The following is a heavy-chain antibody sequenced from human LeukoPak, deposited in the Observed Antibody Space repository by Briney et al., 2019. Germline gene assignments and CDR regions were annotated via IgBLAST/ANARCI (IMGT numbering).Heavy chain of an antibody. CDR2: IRYDGSNK. V-gene: IGHV3-30*02. CDR3: AKERDTAMVTLDY. J-gene: IGHJ4*02. Sequence: GGSLRLSCAASGFTFSSYSMHWGRQAPGKGLEWVAFIRYDGSNKYYAESVKGRCTISRDNSKNTLYLQMNSLRAEDTAVYYCAKERDTAMVTLDYWGQGTLVTVSS. CDR1: GFTFSSYS. D-gene: IGHD5-18*01.